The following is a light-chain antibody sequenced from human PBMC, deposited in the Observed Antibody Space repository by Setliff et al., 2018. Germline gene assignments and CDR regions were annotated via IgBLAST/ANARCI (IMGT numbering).Light chain of an antibody. V-gene: IGLV1-44*01. J-gene: IGLJ2*01. CDR1: KSNIGTNT. CDR3: AAWDDSLNGPI. CDR2: SNN. Sequence: QSALTQPPSASGTPGQRVTISCSGSKSNIGTNTVNWYRQVPGTAPKLLIYSNNQWPSGVPDRFSGSKSGTSASLAISGLQSDDEADYYCAAWDDSLNGPIFGGGTKVTVL.